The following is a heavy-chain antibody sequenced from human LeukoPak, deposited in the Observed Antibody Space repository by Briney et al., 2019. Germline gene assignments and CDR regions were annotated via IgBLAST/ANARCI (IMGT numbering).Heavy chain of an antibody. CDR3: AKDPRGGSSWYSGGLGYFDY. J-gene: IGHJ4*02. CDR1: GFTFSSYW. V-gene: IGHV3-7*01. D-gene: IGHD6-13*01. CDR2: IRRDGSVE. Sequence: GGSLRLSCAASGFTFSSYWMTWVRQAPGKGLEWVANIRRDGSVEYYVDSVKGRFTISRDNTKNSLYLQMNSLRAEDTAVYYCAKDPRGGSSWYSGGLGYFDYWGQGTLVTVSS.